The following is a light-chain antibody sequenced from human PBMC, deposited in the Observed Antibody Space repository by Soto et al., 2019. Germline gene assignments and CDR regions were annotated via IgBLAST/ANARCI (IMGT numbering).Light chain of an antibody. V-gene: IGKV3-20*01. CDR3: QQYHNSRT. CDR2: GIS. CDR1: QSVDRRS. Sequence: IVLTQSPGTLSLSPGERATLSCRASQSVDRRSLAWYQQKPGQPPRLPIFGISNRATGIPDRFSGSGSGADFTLTISGLEPEDFAVYYCQQYHNSRTFGQGTKVEIK. J-gene: IGKJ1*01.